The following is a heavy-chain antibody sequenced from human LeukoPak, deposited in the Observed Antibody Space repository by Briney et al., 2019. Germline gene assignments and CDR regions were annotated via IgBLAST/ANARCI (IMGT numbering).Heavy chain of an antibody. D-gene: IGHD6-19*01. J-gene: IGHJ4*02. CDR2: ISWNSGSI. V-gene: IGHV3-9*01. Sequence: TGRSLRLSCAASGFTFDDYAMHWVRHAPGKGLEWVSGISWNSGSIGYADSVKGRFTISRDNAKNSLYLQMNSLRAEDTALYYCAKDTFRGWYGAIDYWGQGTLVTVSS. CDR3: AKDTFRGWYGAIDY. CDR1: GFTFDDYA.